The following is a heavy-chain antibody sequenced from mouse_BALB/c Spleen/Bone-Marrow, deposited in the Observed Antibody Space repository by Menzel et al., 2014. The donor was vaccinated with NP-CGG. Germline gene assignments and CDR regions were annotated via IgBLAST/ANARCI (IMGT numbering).Heavy chain of an antibody. J-gene: IGHJ4*01. V-gene: IGHV2-3*01. CDR3: AKWDYYGDNYAMDY. Sequence: QVQLKHSGPGLVAPSQSLSITCPASGFSLTNYGVSWVRQPPGKGLEWLGVIWGDGSTNYHSALITRLSISKDTSKSQVFLKLNILQTDDTATYYCAKWDYYGDNYAMDYWGQGTSVTVSS. CDR1: GFSLTNYG. D-gene: IGHD1-2*01. CDR2: IWGDGST.